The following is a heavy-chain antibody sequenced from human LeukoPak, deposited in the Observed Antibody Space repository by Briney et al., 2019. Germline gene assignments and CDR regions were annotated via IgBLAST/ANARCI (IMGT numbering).Heavy chain of an antibody. CDR2: IRGSGGST. CDR3: AKAWFATYYDSSGHQSSFDY. J-gene: IGHJ4*02. Sequence: GGSLRLSYAASGFTLIRYVMRGVRHARGRGLEWGSAIRGSGGSTYYADAAKGRFTISRDNSKTTLYLQMNSLSAEDTAVYYCAKAWFATYYDSSGHQSSFDYWGQGTLVTVSS. D-gene: IGHD3-22*01. CDR1: GFTLIRYV. V-gene: IGHV3-23*01.